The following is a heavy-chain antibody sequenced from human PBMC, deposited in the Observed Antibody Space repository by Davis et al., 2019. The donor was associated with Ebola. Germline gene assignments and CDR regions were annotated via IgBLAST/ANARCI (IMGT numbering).Heavy chain of an antibody. CDR2: ISYSGTN. CDR3: ARRTIFSTFDI. D-gene: IGHD3-3*01. V-gene: IGHV4-39*01. CDR1: GGSISSYY. J-gene: IGHJ3*02. Sequence: SETLSLTCTVSGGSISSYYWGWIRQPPGRGLEWIGSISYSGTNHYNPSLKSRVTMSVGTSKNQFSLKLSSVTAADTAVYYCARRTIFSTFDIWGQGTMVTVSS.